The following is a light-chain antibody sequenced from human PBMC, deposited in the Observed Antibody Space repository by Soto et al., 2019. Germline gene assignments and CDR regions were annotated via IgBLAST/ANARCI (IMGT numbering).Light chain of an antibody. CDR1: SSDVGGYNY. CDR3: SAYTGSSTLDV. V-gene: IGLV2-14*01. CDR2: DVS. Sequence: QSALTQPASVSGSPGQSITISCTGTSSDVGGYNYVSWYQQHPGKAPKLMIYDVSNRPSGVSNRFSGSKSGNTASLTISGLQGEDGAVYYWSAYTGSSTLDVFGTGTKVTVL. J-gene: IGLJ1*01.